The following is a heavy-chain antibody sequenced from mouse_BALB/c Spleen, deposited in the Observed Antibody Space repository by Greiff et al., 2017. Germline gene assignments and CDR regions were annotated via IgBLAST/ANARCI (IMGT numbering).Heavy chain of an antibody. CDR1: GYTFTSYW. Sequence: VQLQQSGAELAKPGASVKMSCKASGYTFTSYWMHWVKQRPGQGLEWIGYINPSTGYTEYNQKFKDKATLTADKSSSTAYMQLSSLTSEDSAVYYCARNGYDEGFDYWGQGTTLTVSS. D-gene: IGHD2-2*01. V-gene: IGHV1-7*01. CDR3: ARNGYDEGFDY. J-gene: IGHJ2*01. CDR2: INPSTGYT.